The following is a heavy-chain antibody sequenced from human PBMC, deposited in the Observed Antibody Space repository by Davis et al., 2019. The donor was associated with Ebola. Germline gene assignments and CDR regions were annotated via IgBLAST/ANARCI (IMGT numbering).Heavy chain of an antibody. J-gene: IGHJ6*04. CDR3: ARHSGWHYTMDV. Sequence: ETLSLTCTVSGGSITNYFWSWVRQAPGKGLEWVSVLYSGGYTDYADSVKGRFTISRDDSKNTVYLQMNSLRTDDTAVYYCARHSGWHYTMDVWGRGTTVTVST. D-gene: IGHD6-19*01. V-gene: IGHV3-53*01. CDR2: LYSGGYT. CDR1: GGSITNYF.